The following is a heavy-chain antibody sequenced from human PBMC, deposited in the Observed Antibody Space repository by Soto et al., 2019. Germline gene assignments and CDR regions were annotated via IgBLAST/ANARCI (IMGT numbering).Heavy chain of an antibody. V-gene: IGHV6-1*01. CDR3: AREPTIFGVVITGYYYYYGMDV. CDR1: GDSVSSNSAA. J-gene: IGHJ6*02. D-gene: IGHD3-3*01. Sequence: SQTLSLTCAISGDSVSSNSAAGNWIRQSPSRGLEWLGRTYYRSKWYNDYAVSVKSPITINPDTSKNQFSLQLNSVTPEDTAVYYCAREPTIFGVVITGYYYYYGMDVWGQGTTVTVSS. CDR2: TYYRSKWYN.